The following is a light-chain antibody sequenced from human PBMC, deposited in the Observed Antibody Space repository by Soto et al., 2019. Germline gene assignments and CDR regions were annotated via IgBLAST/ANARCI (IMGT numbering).Light chain of an antibody. Sequence: QSVLAQPASVSGSPGQSITIFCTGTSSDVGSYNYVSWYQQHPGRAPKLMIYDVTNRPSGVSNRLSGSKSGSTASLTISGLQAEDEADYFCTSYTTSSTYVFGTGTKLTVL. CDR1: SSDVGSYNY. CDR2: DVT. J-gene: IGLJ1*01. V-gene: IGLV2-14*03. CDR3: TSYTTSSTYV.